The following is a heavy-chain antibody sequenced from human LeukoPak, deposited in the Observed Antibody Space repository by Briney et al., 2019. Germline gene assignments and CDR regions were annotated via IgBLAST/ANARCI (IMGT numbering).Heavy chain of an antibody. V-gene: IGHV4-59*12. CDR3: ARDRRRGWLDY. D-gene: IGHD2-15*01. J-gene: IGHJ4*02. CDR1: GGSISGYY. CDR2: IYHSGST. Sequence: SETLSLTCTVSGGSISGYYWSWIRQPPGKGLEWIGYIYHSGSTYYNPSLKSRVTISVDRSKNQFSLKLSSVTAADTAVYYCARDRRRGWLDYWGQGTLVTVSS.